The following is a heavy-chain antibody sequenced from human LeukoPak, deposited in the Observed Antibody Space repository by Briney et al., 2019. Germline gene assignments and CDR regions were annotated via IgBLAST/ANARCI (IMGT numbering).Heavy chain of an antibody. Sequence: GGSLRLSCAASGFTFSTYNMNWVRQAPGKGLEWVSSITSGGGHTHYADSVKGRFTTSRDNAKNSLSLRLDSLRAEDTAVYYCARGHYDVLTSSYKWTPDYWGQGTLVTVSS. CDR1: GFTFSTYN. CDR3: ARGHYDVLTSSYKWTPDY. CDR2: ITSGGGHT. J-gene: IGHJ4*02. D-gene: IGHD3-9*01. V-gene: IGHV3-21*06.